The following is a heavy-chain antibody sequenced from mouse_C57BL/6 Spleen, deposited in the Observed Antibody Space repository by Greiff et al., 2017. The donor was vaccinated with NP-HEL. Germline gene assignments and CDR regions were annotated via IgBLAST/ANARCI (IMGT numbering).Heavy chain of an antibody. V-gene: IGHV1-15*01. CDR3: TRSGSKDAMDY. CDR1: GYTFTDYE. Sequence: VKLQQSGAELVRPGASVTLSCKASGYTFTDYEMHWVKQTPVHGLEWIGAIDPETGGTAYNQKFKGKAILTADKSSSTAYMELRSLTSEDSAVYYCTRSGSKDAMDYWGQGTSVTVSS. D-gene: IGHD1-1*01. CDR2: IDPETGGT. J-gene: IGHJ4*01.